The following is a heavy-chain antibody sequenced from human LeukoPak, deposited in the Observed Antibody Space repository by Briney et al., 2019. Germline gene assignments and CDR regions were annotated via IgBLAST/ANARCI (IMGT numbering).Heavy chain of an antibody. D-gene: IGHD2-15*01. CDR3: ARRRWSDDELVGYY. CDR2: ISSSSSYI. V-gene: IGHV3-21*01. J-gene: IGHJ4*02. CDR1: GFTFSSYS. Sequence: PGGSLRLSCAASGFTFSSYSMNWVRQAPGKGLEWVSSISSSSSYIYYADSVKGRFTISRDNAKNSLYLQMNSLRAEDTAVYYCARRRWSDDELVGYYWGQGTLVTVSS.